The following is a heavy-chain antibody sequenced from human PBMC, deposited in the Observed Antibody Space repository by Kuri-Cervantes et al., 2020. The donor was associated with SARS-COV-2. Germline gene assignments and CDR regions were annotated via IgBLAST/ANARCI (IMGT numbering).Heavy chain of an antibody. CDR1: GFTFSSYW. V-gene: IGHV3-74*01. CDR2: INSDGSST. J-gene: IGHJ4*02. Sequence: GESLKISCASSGFTFSSYWMHWVRQAPGKGLVWVSRINSDGSSTSYADSAKGRFTISRDNAKNSLYLQMNSLRAEDTAVYYCARDFYSGSYYQGPFDYWGQGTLVTVSS. D-gene: IGHD1-26*01. CDR3: ARDFYSGSYYQGPFDY.